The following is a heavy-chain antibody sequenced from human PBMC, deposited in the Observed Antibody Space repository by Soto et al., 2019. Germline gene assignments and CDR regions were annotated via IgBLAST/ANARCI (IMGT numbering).Heavy chain of an antibody. CDR1: GYYFTSCE. V-gene: IGHV5-51*01. Sequence: PGESLKISWQAYGYYFTSCEIAWVRQMPGKGLEWMGIINPGDSDTRYNPSFQGQVTISADRSISTAYLQWSSLKDSDTAMYYCAIQRAYGSGTYRTDVSTYYYGRDVWGQGSTVTVAS. CDR3: AIQRAYGSGTYRTDVSTYYYGRDV. D-gene: IGHD3-10*01. J-gene: IGHJ6*02. CDR2: INPGDSDT.